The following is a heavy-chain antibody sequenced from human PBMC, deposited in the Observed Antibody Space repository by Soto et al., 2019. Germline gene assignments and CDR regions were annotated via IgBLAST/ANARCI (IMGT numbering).Heavy chain of an antibody. J-gene: IGHJ5*02. D-gene: IGHD6-19*01. CDR3: AGSSDWYAWFDP. CDR1: WVTCSSYA. V-gene: IGHV3-23*01. CDR2: ISGSGGST. Sequence: PLRPLKDSWAASWVTCSSYARSWVLQAQGKGLEWVSAISGSGGSTYYADSVKGRFTISRDNSKSTLYLRMNSLRAEDTAVYYCAGSSDWYAWFDPWGQGTLVTVSS.